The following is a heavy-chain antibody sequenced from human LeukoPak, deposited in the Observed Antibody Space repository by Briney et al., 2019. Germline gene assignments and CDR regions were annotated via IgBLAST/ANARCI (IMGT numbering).Heavy chain of an antibody. J-gene: IGHJ4*02. V-gene: IGHV1-69*13. CDR1: GGTFSSYA. CDR2: IIPIFGTA. D-gene: IGHD3-22*01. Sequence: ASVKVSCKASGGTFSSYAISWVRQAPGQGLEWMGGIIPIFGTANYAQKFQGRVTITADESTSTAYMELSSLRSEDTAVYYCASPEVNYYDSSGHYTRFDYWGQGTLVTVSS. CDR3: ASPEVNYYDSSGHYTRFDY.